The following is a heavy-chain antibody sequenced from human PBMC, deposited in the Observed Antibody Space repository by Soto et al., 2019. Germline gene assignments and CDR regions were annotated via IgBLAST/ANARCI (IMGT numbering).Heavy chain of an antibody. CDR1: GYMFTKSA. V-gene: IGHV1-3*01. Sequence: GASVKVSCKASGYMFTKSAMRWVRQAPGQRLEWMGWISGDSGNTKYSPKLQDRVTITRDTSASTAYMELSSLRSEDTALYYCARDGVAAGNINFDYWGQGTLVTVS. CDR3: ARDGVAAGNINFDY. D-gene: IGHD6-19*01. J-gene: IGHJ4*01. CDR2: ISGDSGNT.